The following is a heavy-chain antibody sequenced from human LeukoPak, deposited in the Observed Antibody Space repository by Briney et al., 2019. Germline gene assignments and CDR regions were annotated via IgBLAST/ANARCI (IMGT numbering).Heavy chain of an antibody. D-gene: IGHD3-3*01. J-gene: IGHJ3*02. Sequence: GGSLRLSCAASGFTFSSYSMNWVRQAPGKGLEWVSSISSSSYIYYADSVKGRFTISRDNAKNSLYLQMNSLRAEDTAVYYCARGPYYDFWSGYFWVAFDIWGQGTMVTVSS. CDR2: ISSSSYI. CDR3: ARGPYYDFWSGYFWVAFDI. V-gene: IGHV3-21*01. CDR1: GFTFSSYS.